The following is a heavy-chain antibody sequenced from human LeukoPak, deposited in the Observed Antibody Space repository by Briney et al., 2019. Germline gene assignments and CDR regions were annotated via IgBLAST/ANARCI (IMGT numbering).Heavy chain of an antibody. V-gene: IGHV3-23*01. D-gene: IGHD6-6*01. CDR1: GFTFSSYA. J-gene: IGHJ4*02. CDR3: AKVPPGIAARLYYFDY. Sequence: GGSLRLSCAASGFTFSSYAMSWVRQAPGKGLEWVSAISGSGGSTYYADSVKGRFTISRDNSKNTLYLQMNSLRAEDTAVYYCAKVPPGIAARLYYFDYWGQGTLVTVSS. CDR2: ISGSGGST.